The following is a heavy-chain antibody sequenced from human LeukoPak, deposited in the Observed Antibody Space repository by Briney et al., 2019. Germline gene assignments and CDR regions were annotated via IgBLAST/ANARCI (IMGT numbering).Heavy chain of an antibody. CDR2: ISRSGTNI. J-gene: IGHJ6*02. Sequence: LSLTCTVSGGSISSSSYYWGWVRQAPGKGLEWISKISRSGTNIDYADSVKGRFTFSRDNAKNSLYLQMNSLRAEDTAVYYCARSPYSNPYYYYGVDVWGQGTTVTVSS. CDR1: GGSISSSSYY. V-gene: IGHV3-48*03. D-gene: IGHD4-11*01. CDR3: ARSPYSNPYYYYGVDV.